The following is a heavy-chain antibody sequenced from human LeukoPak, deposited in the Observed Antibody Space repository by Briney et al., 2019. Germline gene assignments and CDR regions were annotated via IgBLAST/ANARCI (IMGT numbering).Heavy chain of an antibody. J-gene: IGHJ4*02. V-gene: IGHV4-59*01. CDR2: VYCSGST. CDR1: GGSISSYY. CDR3: ARGGSGAYDWNY. Sequence: PSETLSLTCTVSGGSISSYYWNWIPQPPGRGLEWIGNVYCSGSTSYNPSLKSRVTISLDTSKNQFSLKLRSVTASDTAVYYCARGGSGAYDWNYWGQGTLVTVSS. D-gene: IGHD2-15*01.